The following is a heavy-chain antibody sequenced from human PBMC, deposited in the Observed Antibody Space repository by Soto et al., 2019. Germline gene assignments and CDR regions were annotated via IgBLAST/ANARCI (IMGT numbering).Heavy chain of an antibody. Sequence: WASVKVSCKASGYTFTNYGITWVRQAPGQGLEWMGWISPYNGNTNYAQKFQGRLTMTTDTSTTTAYMELRSLRSDDTAVYYCARDREYYDILTGLRTYNWFDPWGQGTLVTVSS. J-gene: IGHJ5*02. V-gene: IGHV1-18*04. CDR2: ISPYNGNT. CDR3: ARDREYYDILTGLRTYNWFDP. CDR1: GYTFTNYG. D-gene: IGHD3-9*01.